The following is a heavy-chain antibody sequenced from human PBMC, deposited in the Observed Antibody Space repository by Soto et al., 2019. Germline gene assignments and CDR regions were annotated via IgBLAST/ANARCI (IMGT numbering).Heavy chain of an antibody. J-gene: IGHJ5*02. Sequence: KPSETLSLTCTVSGGSISSYYWGWIRQPPGKGLEWIGYINYSGTTNYNPSLKSRVTISVDTSKNQFSLKLSSVTAADTAIYYCARDGYYDSSGYHAWFDPWGQGILVTVSS. CDR3: ARDGYYDSSGYHAWFDP. CDR2: INYSGTT. V-gene: IGHV4-59*01. D-gene: IGHD3-22*01. CDR1: GGSISSYY.